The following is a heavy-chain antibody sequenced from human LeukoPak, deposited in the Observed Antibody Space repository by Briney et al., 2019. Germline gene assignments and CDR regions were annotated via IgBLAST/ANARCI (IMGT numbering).Heavy chain of an antibody. CDR2: ISSSSTNI. V-gene: IGHV3-21*01. CDR1: TFSFSDYS. CDR3: ATSYGSGSYYDHYYYGMDV. Sequence: GGSLRLSCAASTFSFSDYSMNWVRQAPGKGLEWVSSISSSSTNIYYADSVRARFTISRDNAKKSLYLQLNSLRAEDTAVYDCATSYGSGSYYDHYYYGMDVWGQGTTVTVSS. J-gene: IGHJ6*02. D-gene: IGHD3-10*01.